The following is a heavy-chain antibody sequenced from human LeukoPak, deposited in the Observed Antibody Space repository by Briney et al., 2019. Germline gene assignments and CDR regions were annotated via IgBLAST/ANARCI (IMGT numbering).Heavy chain of an antibody. CDR1: GGSISTYY. CDR2: IYNSGST. Sequence: SETLSLTCSVSGGSISTYYWGWIRQPPGKGLEWIGNIYNSGSTNYNPSLKSRVTISVDTSKNQFSLSLNSVTAADTAVYYCAREVPRAVAGYFDYWGQGTLVTVSS. J-gene: IGHJ4*02. D-gene: IGHD6-19*01. CDR3: AREVPRAVAGYFDY. V-gene: IGHV4-59*01.